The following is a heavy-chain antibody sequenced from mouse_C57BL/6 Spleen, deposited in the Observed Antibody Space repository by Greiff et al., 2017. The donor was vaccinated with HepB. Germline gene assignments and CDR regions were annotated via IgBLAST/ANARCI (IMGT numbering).Heavy chain of an antibody. CDR3: ARYEGNYLSYFDV. D-gene: IGHD2-1*01. V-gene: IGHV3-8*01. Sequence: EVMLVESGPGLAKPSQTLSLTCSVTGYSITSDYWNWIRKFPGNKLEYMGYISYSGSTYYNPSLKSRISITRDTSKNQYYLQLNSVTTEDTATYYCARYEGNYLSYFDVWGTGTTVTVSS. CDR2: ISYSGST. J-gene: IGHJ1*03. CDR1: GYSITSDY.